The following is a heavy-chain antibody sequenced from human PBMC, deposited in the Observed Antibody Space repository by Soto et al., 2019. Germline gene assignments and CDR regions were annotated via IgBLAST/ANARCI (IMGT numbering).Heavy chain of an antibody. D-gene: IGHD6-19*01. CDR1: GFTFSTYA. J-gene: IGHJ4*02. V-gene: IGHV3-23*01. CDR3: AKERSSGWSLDY. Sequence: EVQLLESGGGSVQPGGSLRLSCAASGFTFSTYAMNWVRQAPGKGLEWVSGISGSGDSTYYADSVKGRFTVSRDNSKNPLYLQMNSLRAEDTAVFYCAKERSSGWSLDYWGQGTLVTVSS. CDR2: ISGSGDST.